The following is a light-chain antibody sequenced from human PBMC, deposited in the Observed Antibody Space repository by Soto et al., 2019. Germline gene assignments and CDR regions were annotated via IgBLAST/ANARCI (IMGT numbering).Light chain of an antibody. CDR3: SSYSSRSTLV. J-gene: IGLJ2*01. CDR1: SSDVGGYNY. Sequence: QSALTQPASVSGSPGQSITISCTGTSSDVGGYNYVSWYQQHPGKAPKLIIYDVSNRPSGVSNHFSGSKSGNTASLTISGLQGEDEADYHCSSYSSRSTLVFGGGTKLTVL. CDR2: DVS. V-gene: IGLV2-14*03.